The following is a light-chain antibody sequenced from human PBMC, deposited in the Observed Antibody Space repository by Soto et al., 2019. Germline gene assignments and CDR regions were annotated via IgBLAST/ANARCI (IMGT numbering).Light chain of an antibody. Sequence: EVVLTQSPGTLSLSPGERATLSCRASQGVSSSYLAWYQQKPGQAPRLLIYGAYSRATGIPDRFRGSGSGTDFTLTISRLEPEDFAVYYCHQYGSPPPYTFCLGTKLEIK. V-gene: IGKV3-20*01. CDR2: GAY. CDR1: QGVSSSY. J-gene: IGKJ2*01. CDR3: HQYGSPPPYT.